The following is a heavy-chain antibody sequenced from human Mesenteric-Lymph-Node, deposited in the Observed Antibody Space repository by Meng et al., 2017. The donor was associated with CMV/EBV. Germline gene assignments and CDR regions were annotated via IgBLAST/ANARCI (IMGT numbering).Heavy chain of an antibody. Sequence: GESLKISCKGSGYSFSNYWIGWVRQMPGKGLEWMGIIYPGDSETRYSPSFQGQVTISADKSISTAYLQWSSLKASDTAMYYCARQTARGYYGLDVWGQGTTVTVSS. CDR1: GYSFSNYW. CDR3: ARQTARGYYGLDV. D-gene: IGHD3-10*01. V-gene: IGHV5-51*01. J-gene: IGHJ6*02. CDR2: IYPGDSET.